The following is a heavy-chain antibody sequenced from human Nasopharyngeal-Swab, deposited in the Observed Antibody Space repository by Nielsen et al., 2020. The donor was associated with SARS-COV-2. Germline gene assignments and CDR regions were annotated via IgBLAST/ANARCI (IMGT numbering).Heavy chain of an antibody. J-gene: IGHJ4*02. D-gene: IGHD4-23*01. Sequence: GESLKISCTASGFTFSSYAMSWVRQAPGKGLEWVSEISGSGGSTYYAESVKGRITISRDNSKNTLYLQMSSLRAEDTAIYYCAKDLGVESPLWFDYWGQGTLLTVSS. CDR3: AKDLGVESPLWFDY. V-gene: IGHV3-23*01. CDR1: GFTFSSYA. CDR2: ISGSGGST.